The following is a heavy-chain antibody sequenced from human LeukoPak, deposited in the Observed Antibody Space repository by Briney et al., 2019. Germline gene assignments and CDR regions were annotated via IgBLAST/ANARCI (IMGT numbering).Heavy chain of an antibody. J-gene: IGHJ6*02. CDR3: ARVDALYYYYYGMDV. D-gene: IGHD3/OR15-3a*01. CDR2: IGAYNGNT. Sequence: ASVKVSCKASGYTFTSYGISWVRQAPGQGLEWMGWIGAYNGNTNYAQKLQGRVTMTTDTSTSTAYMELRSLRSDDTAVYYCARVDALYYYYYGMDVWGQGTTVTVSS. CDR1: GYTFTSYG. V-gene: IGHV1-18*01.